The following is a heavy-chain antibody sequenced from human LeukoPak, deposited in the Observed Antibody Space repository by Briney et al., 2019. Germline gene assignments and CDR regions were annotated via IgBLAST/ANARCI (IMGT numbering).Heavy chain of an antibody. J-gene: IGHJ5*02. V-gene: IGHV4-39*01. CDR3: ARRATYNWFDP. CDR2: IYYSGST. D-gene: IGHD1-26*01. Sequence: KPGGSLRLSCAASGITFSTYAMTWVRQAPGKGLEWIGSIYYSGSTYYNPSLKSRVTISVDTSKNQFSLKLSSVTAADTAVYYCARRATYNWFDPWGQGTLVTVSS. CDR1: GITFSTYA.